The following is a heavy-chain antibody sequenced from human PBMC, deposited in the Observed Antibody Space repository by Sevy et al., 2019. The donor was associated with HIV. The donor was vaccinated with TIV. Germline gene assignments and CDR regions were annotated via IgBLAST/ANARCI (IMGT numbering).Heavy chain of an antibody. D-gene: IGHD2-21*01. V-gene: IGHV3-23*01. CDR3: AKDGLLVSGAY. CDR2: ISGSGGNT. J-gene: IGHJ4*02. CDR1: GFTFSSYA. Sequence: GGSLRLSCAASGFTFSSYAMTWVRQAPGKGLEWVSSISGSGGNTYYADSVKGRFTISRDSSKNTVSLQMNSLRAEDTAVYYWAKDGLLVSGAYWGQGTLVTVSS.